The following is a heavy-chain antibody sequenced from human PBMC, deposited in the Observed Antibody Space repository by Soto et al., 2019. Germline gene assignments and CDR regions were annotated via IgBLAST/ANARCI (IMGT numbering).Heavy chain of an antibody. CDR2: VSSDGTYK. CDR3: ARDAHFDFDSRGHGYTVDAFDI. D-gene: IGHD3-9*01. CDR1: GFTFRTYN. V-gene: IGHV3-30-3*01. J-gene: IGHJ3*02. Sequence: GGSLRLSCAASGFTFRTYNMHWVRQAPGTGLEWVAVVSSDGTYKYYADSVKGRFTISRDNSQNTLYLHMSSLRAEDTAVYFCARDAHFDFDSRGHGYTVDAFDIWGQGTMVTVSS.